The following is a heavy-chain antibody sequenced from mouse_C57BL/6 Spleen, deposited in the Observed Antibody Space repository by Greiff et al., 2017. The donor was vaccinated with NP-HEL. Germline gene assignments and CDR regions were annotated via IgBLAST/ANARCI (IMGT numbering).Heavy chain of an antibody. CDR1: GFTFSSYA. D-gene: IGHD2-3*01. J-gene: IGHJ4*01. CDR3: TRDGYDGYYYYAMDY. V-gene: IGHV5-9-1*02. Sequence: EVQGVESGEGLVKPGGSLKLSCAASGFTFSSYAMSWVRQTPEKRLEWVAYISSGGDYIYYADTVKGRFTISRDNARNTLYLQMSSLKSDDTAMYYCTRDGYDGYYYYAMDYWGQGTSVTVSS. CDR2: ISSGGDYI.